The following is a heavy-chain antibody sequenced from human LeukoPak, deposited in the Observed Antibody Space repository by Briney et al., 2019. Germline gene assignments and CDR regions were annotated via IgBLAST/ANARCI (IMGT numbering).Heavy chain of an antibody. D-gene: IGHD2-15*01. CDR3: ARPLVLVAEEYYYYGMDV. Sequence: GASVKVSCTASGYTFTSYGISWVRQAPGQGLEWMGWISAYNGNTNYAQKLQGRVTMTTDTSTSTAYMELRSLRSDDTAVYYCARPLVLVAEEYYYYGMDVWGQGTTVTVSS. CDR1: GYTFTSYG. V-gene: IGHV1-18*01. CDR2: ISAYNGNT. J-gene: IGHJ6*02.